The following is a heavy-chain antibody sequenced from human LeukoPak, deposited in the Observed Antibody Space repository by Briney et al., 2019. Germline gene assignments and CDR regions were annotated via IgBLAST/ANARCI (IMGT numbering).Heavy chain of an antibody. CDR2: INPNSGGT. Sequence: ASVKVSCKASGYTFTGYYMHWVRQAPGQGLEWMGWINPNSGGTNCAQKFQGRVTMTRDTSISTAYMELSRLRSDDTAVYYCARVRAHFGVVNPGFDYWGQGTLVTVSS. D-gene: IGHD3-3*01. CDR3: ARVRAHFGVVNPGFDY. V-gene: IGHV1-2*02. CDR1: GYTFTGYY. J-gene: IGHJ4*02.